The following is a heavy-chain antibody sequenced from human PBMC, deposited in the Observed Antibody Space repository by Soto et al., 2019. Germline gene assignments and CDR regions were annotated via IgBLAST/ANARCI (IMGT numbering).Heavy chain of an antibody. CDR1: GFTFTSYA. D-gene: IGHD2-21*01. J-gene: IGHJ6*02. V-gene: IGHV3-23*01. Sequence: EVQLLESGGGLVQPGGSLRLSCAASGFTFTSYAMNWVRQAPGKGLEWVSGISPTGDSTYCADSVKGRFTTSRDNSKNTLYLQMISLGAEDTAVYYCAKAVVPQGYYDHGMDVWGQGTTVTVSS. CDR3: AKAVVPQGYYDHGMDV. CDR2: ISPTGDST.